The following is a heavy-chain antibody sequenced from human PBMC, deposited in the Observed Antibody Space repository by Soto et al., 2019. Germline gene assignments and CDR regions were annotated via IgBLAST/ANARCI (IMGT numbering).Heavy chain of an antibody. CDR1: GYTFTSYY. Sequence: GASVKVSCKASGYTFTSYYMHWVRQAPGQGLEWMGIINPSGGSTSYAQKFQGRVTMTRDTSTSTVYMELSSLRSEGTAVYYCARDQNGSSWGDYYYGMDVWGQGTTVTVSS. D-gene: IGHD6-13*01. V-gene: IGHV1-46*01. CDR3: ARDQNGSSWGDYYYGMDV. CDR2: INPSGGST. J-gene: IGHJ6*02.